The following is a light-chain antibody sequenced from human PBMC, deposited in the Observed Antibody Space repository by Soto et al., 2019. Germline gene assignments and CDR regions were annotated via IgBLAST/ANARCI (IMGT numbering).Light chain of an antibody. CDR2: DVS. CDR1: SSDVGGYNY. CDR3: SSYTSSSTLGV. J-gene: IGLJ1*01. V-gene: IGLV2-14*01. Sequence: QSALTQPASVSGSPGQSITISCTGTSSDVGGYNYVSWYQQHPGKAPKLMIYDVSIRLSGVSYRFSGSKSGNTASLTFSGLQAEDEADYYCSSYTSSSTLGVFGTGTKVTVL.